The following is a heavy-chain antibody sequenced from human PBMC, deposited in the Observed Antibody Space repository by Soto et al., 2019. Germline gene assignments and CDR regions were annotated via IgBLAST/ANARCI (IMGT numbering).Heavy chain of an antibody. V-gene: IGHV3-15*07. CDR1: SFTFNNAW. D-gene: IGHD6-13*01. CDR2: IKTKIEGGTK. CDR3: TTGYGSTWYS. J-gene: IGHJ5*02. Sequence: GGSLRLSCAASSFTFNNAWINWVRQAPGKGLEWVGHIKTKIEGGTKDYATPVKGRFTISKNDSTTTVYLQMNSLKTEDTAVYFCTTGYGSTWYSWGQGTLVTVSS.